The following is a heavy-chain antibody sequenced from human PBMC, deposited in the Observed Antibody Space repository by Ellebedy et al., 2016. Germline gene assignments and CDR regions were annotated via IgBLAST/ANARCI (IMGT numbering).Heavy chain of an antibody. CDR3: AKAHDLKYGDYENWFDP. CDR1: GFTFSSYD. D-gene: IGHD4-17*01. J-gene: IGHJ5*02. V-gene: IGHV3-23*01. CDR2: ISGSGDST. Sequence: GESLKISCAASGFTFSSYDMNWVRQAPGTGLEWVSSISGSGDSTYYADSVKGRFTISRDNSKNTLYLQINTLRVEDTALYYCAKAHDLKYGDYENWFDPWGQGTLVTVSS.